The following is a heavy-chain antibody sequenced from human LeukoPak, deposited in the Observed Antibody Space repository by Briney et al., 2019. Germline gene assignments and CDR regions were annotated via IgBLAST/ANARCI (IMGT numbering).Heavy chain of an antibody. CDR2: MNPDSGST. CDR1: GYTFTNYD. J-gene: IGHJ6*02. Sequence: ASVKVSCKASGYTFTNYDINWVRQATGQGLEWMGWMNPDSGSTGYAQKFQGRVTMTRSTSISTAYMELSSLRSEDTAVYYCARTNTAMVQKNYYYYYGMDVWGQGTTVTVSS. D-gene: IGHD5-18*01. CDR3: ARTNTAMVQKNYYYYYGMDV. V-gene: IGHV1-8*01.